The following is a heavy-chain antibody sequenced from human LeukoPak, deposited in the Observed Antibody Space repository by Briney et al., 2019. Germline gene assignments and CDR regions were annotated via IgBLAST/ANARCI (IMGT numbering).Heavy chain of an antibody. V-gene: IGHV4-39*07. J-gene: IGHJ4*02. CDR3: ARRYDGSFDY. D-gene: IGHD5-24*01. CDR2: IYHSGST. CDR1: GGSISSSSHY. Sequence: SETLSLTCTVSGGSISSSSHYWGWIRQPPGKGLEWIGSIYHSGSTYYNPSLKSRVTISVDTSKNQFSLKLSSVTAADTAVYYCARRYDGSFDYWGQGTLVTVSS.